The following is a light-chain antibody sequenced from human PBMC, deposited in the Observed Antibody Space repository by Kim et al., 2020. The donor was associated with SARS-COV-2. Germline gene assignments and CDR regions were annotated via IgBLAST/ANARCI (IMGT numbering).Light chain of an antibody. V-gene: IGLV3-21*04. CDR1: NIGSKS. CDR2: YDS. J-gene: IGLJ1*01. CDR3: QVWDSSSDHPYV. Sequence: PGKTDRITCGGNNIGSKSVHWYQQKPGQAPVLVIYYDSDRPSGIPERFSGSNSGNTATLTISRVEAGDEAYYYCQVWDSSSDHPYVFGTGTKVTVL.